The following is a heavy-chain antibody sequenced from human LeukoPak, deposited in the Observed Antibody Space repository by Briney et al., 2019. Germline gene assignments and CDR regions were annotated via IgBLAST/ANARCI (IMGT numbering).Heavy chain of an antibody. CDR1: GGTFSSYA. CDR3: ARDRLGVVPAAMDGMDV. V-gene: IGHV1-69*04. D-gene: IGHD2-2*01. J-gene: IGHJ6*02. CDR2: IIPILGIA. Sequence: ASVKVSCKASGGTFSSYAISWVRQAPGQGLEWMGRIIPILGIANYAQKFQGRVTITADKSTSTAYMELSSLRSEDTAVYYCARDRLGVVPAAMDGMDVWGQGTTVTVSS.